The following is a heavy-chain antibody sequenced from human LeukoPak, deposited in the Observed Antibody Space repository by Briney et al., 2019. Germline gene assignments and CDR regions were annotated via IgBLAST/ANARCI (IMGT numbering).Heavy chain of an antibody. D-gene: IGHD4-17*01. J-gene: IGHJ4*02. Sequence: PSETLSLTCTVSGGSISSHYWGWIRQPPGKGLEWIGYIYYRGSTNYNPSLKSRVTMSVDTSKSQFSLKVSSVTAADTAVYYCARIPFTGTTIYYLDYWGQGTLVTVSS. CDR2: IYYRGST. CDR3: ARIPFTGTTIYYLDY. V-gene: IGHV4-59*11. CDR1: GGSISSHY.